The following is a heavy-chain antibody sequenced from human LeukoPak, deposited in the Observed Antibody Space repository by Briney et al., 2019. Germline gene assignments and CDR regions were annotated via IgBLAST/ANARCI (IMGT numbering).Heavy chain of an antibody. J-gene: IGHJ4*02. V-gene: IGHV3-74*03. D-gene: IGHD2-15*01. CDR1: GFTFSGHW. CDR2: ITPDGNAA. Sequence: GGSLRLSCVASGFTFSGHWMHWIRQVPGKGLMAVSRITPDGNAAAYADSVKRRFTISRDNAKNPLYLEMNSLTAEDTALYHCTRSGYSNGYDYWGQGTLVTVSS. CDR3: TRSGYSNGYDY.